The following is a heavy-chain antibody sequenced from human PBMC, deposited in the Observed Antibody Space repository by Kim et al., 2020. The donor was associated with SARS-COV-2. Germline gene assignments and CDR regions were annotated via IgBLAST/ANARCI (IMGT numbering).Heavy chain of an antibody. CDR3: ASGLYSSSD. J-gene: IGHJ4*02. CDR2: SYI. V-gene: IGHV3-21*01. Sequence: SYIYYADAVKGRFTISRENAKNSLYLQMNSLRAEDTAVYYCASGLYSSSDWGQGTLVTVSS. D-gene: IGHD6-13*01.